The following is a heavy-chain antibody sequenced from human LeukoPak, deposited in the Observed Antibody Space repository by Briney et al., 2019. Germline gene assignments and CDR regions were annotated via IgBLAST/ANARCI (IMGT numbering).Heavy chain of an antibody. V-gene: IGHV1-46*01. CDR1: GYTFTSYY. D-gene: IGHD4-17*01. CDR3: ARELEYGWDY. Sequence: GASVTVSFKASGYTFTSYYMHWVRQAPGQGPEGMGIINPSGGSTNYAQKFQGRVTMTRDTSTRTVYMELSSLRSEDTAVYYCARELEYGWDYWGQGTLVTVSS. J-gene: IGHJ4*02. CDR2: INPSGGST.